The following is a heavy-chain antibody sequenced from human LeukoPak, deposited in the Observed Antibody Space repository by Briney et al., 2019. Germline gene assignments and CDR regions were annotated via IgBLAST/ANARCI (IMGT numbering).Heavy chain of an antibody. CDR3: AKVLGIAAAGDY. J-gene: IGHJ4*02. D-gene: IGHD6-13*01. Sequence: GGSLRLSCAASGFTFSSYAMHWVRQAPGKGLEWVAVISYDGSNKYYADSVKGRFTISRDNSKNTLYLQMNSLRAEDTAVYYCAKVLGIAAAGDYWGQGTLVTVSS. CDR2: ISYDGSNK. CDR1: GFTFSSYA. V-gene: IGHV3-30-3*01.